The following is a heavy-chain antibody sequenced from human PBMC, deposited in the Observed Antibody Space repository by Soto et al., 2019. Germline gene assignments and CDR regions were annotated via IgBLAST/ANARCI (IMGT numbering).Heavy chain of an antibody. CDR3: ARARYCASPSCYKHYYYGMDT. CDR1: GYTFTSHG. Sequence: GASVKVSCKASGYTFTSHGISWVRQAPGQGLEWLGWISTYNSRTHYAQKVQGRVTMTTDTSTSTAYLDLRSLTFDDTAVYYCARARYCASPSCYKHYYYGMDTWGQGTPVTVSS. CDR2: ISTYNSRT. J-gene: IGHJ6*02. V-gene: IGHV1-18*04. D-gene: IGHD2-2*02.